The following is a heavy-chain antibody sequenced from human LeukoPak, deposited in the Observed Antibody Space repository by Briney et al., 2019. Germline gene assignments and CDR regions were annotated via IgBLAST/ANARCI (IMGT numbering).Heavy chain of an antibody. Sequence: PSETLSLTCTVSGGSISSYYWSWIRQPPGKGLEWIGYIFYSGTTNYNPSLKSRATISVDTSRNQFSLNLSSVTAADTAVYYCASSPGIAAPLLDYWGQGTLVTVSS. V-gene: IGHV4-59*08. CDR2: IFYSGTT. CDR1: GGSISSYY. J-gene: IGHJ4*02. CDR3: ASSPGIAAPLLDY. D-gene: IGHD6-13*01.